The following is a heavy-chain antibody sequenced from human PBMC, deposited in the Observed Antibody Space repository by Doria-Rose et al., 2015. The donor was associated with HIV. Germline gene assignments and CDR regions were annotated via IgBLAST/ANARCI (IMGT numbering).Heavy chain of an antibody. D-gene: IGHD6-13*01. J-gene: IGHJ4*02. CDR1: GGSISGGGYY. CDR3: ARCGTAATGYYFDY. Sequence: GGSISGGGYYWSWIRQHPGKGLEWIGYIYYNGSPYYNPSLKSRVTISVDTSRNQFSLKLSSVTAADTAVYYCARCGTAATGYYFDYWGQGTLVTASS. V-gene: IGHV4-31*02. CDR2: IYYNGSP.